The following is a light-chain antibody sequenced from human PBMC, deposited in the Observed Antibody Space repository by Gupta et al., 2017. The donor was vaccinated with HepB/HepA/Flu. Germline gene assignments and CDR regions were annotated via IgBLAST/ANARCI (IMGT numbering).Light chain of an antibody. CDR2: GAS. CDR1: QSMSSIY. J-gene: IGKJ1*01. Sequence: EIVLTQSPGPLSLSPGERATLSCRASQSMSSIYLAWYQQKPGQAPRLLIDGASSRATGIPDRFSGSGSGTDFTLTISRLEPEDFAVYYCQQYGSSPPGTFGQGTKVEIK. CDR3: QQYGSSPPGT. V-gene: IGKV3-20*01.